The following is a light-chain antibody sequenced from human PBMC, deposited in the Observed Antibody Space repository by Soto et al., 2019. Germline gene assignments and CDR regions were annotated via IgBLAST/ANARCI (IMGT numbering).Light chain of an antibody. CDR3: PQYNNSPPFT. CDR1: QSVAGN. V-gene: IGKV3-15*01. Sequence: EIVMTQSPATLSVSPGERATLSCRASQSVAGNLAWYQQKPGQAPRLLIYGASTRATGIPARFSGSGSGTEFTLTISSLQSEDFAVYYCPQYNNSPPFTFGPGTKVDIK. CDR2: GAS. J-gene: IGKJ3*01.